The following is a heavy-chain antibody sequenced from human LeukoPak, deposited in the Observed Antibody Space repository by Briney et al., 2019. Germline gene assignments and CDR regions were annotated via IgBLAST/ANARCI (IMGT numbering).Heavy chain of an antibody. CDR1: GGSISSYY. Sequence: SETLSLTCTVSGGSISSYYWSWIRQPPGKGLEWIGYIYYTGTTNYNPSLKSRVTISVDTSKNQFSPKLSSVTAADTAVYYCARVKYYDFWSGPSNYYYYMDVWGKGTTVTVSS. J-gene: IGHJ6*03. CDR3: ARVKYYDFWSGPSNYYYYMDV. V-gene: IGHV4-59*08. D-gene: IGHD3-3*01. CDR2: IYYTGTT.